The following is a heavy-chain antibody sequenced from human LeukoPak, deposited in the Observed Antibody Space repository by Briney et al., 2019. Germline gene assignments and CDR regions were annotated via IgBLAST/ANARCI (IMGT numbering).Heavy chain of an antibody. J-gene: IGHJ2*01. CDR3: AKVRVVGDYNWFFDL. Sequence: GGSLRLSCAASGFTFSSYSMSWVRQAPGKGLEWVSAIVGSGASTYYADSVKGRFTISRDNSKNTLHLQMNSLRAEDTAIYHCAKVRVVGDYNWFFDLWGRGTLVTVSS. CDR1: GFTFSSYS. CDR2: IVGSGAST. D-gene: IGHD4-17*01. V-gene: IGHV3-23*01.